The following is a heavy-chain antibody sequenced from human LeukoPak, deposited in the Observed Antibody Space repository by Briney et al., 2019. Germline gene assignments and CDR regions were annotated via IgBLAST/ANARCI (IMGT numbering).Heavy chain of an antibody. CDR3: ARAFKYSMSGYYFDY. Sequence: GGSLRLSCAASGFTFSSYAMSWVRQAPGKGLEWVSAISGSGGSTYYADSVKGRFTISRDNAKNSLYLQMNSLRAEDTALYYCARAFKYSMSGYYFDYWGQGTLVTVSS. D-gene: IGHD2-21*01. V-gene: IGHV3-23*01. CDR2: ISGSGGST. J-gene: IGHJ4*02. CDR1: GFTFSSYA.